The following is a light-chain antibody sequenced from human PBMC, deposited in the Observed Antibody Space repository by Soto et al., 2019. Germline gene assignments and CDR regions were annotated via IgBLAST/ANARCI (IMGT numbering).Light chain of an antibody. CDR3: QAWDSSTAV. V-gene: IGLV3-1*01. J-gene: IGLJ2*01. CDR1: KLGDKY. CDR2: QDS. Sequence: SYELTQPPSVSVSPGQTASITCSGDKLGDKYACWYQQKPGQSPVLVIYQDSKRPSGIPERFSGSNSGNTATLTISGTQAXXXXXXYCQAWDSSTAVFGGGTKLTVL.